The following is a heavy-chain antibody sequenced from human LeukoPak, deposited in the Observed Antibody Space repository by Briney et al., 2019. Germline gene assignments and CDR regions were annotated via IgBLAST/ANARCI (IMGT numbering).Heavy chain of an antibody. Sequence: ASVKVSCKASGGTFSSYAISWVRQAPGQGLEWMGWINPNSGGTNYAQKFQGWVTMTRDTSISTAYMELSRLRSDDTAVYYCARTVAVAGTLYFDYWGQGTLVTVSS. D-gene: IGHD6-19*01. V-gene: IGHV1-2*04. CDR2: INPNSGGT. J-gene: IGHJ4*02. CDR1: GGTFSSYA. CDR3: ARTVAVAGTLYFDY.